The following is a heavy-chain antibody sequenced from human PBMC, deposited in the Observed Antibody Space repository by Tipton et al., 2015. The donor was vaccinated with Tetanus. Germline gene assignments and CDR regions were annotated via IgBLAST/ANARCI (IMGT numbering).Heavy chain of an antibody. CDR2: IYYSGST. D-gene: IGHD7-27*01. V-gene: IGHV4-59*01. CDR1: GGSINSYY. Sequence: TLSLTCTVSGGSINSYYWSWIRQPPGKGLEWIGYIYYSGSTNYNPSLRSRVTISVDTSKNQFSLKLSSVTAADTAVYYCARIRQVGKPSPFFDYWGQGTLVTVSS. J-gene: IGHJ4*02. CDR3: ARIRQVGKPSPFFDY.